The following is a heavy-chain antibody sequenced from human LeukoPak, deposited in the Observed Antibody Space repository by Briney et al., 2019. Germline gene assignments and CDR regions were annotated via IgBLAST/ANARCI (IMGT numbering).Heavy chain of an antibody. V-gene: IGHV4-30-2*01. CDR2: IYHSGST. J-gene: IGHJ3*02. D-gene: IGHD2-21*01. Sequence: PSETLSLTCTVSSGSISSGGYYWSWIRQPPGKGLEWIGYIYHSGSTYYNPSLKSRVTISVDRSKNQFSLKLSSVTAADTAVYYCATRSVNIVVVIAQRDDAFDIWGQGTMVTVSS. CDR3: ATRSVNIVVVIAQRDDAFDI. CDR1: SGSISSGGYY.